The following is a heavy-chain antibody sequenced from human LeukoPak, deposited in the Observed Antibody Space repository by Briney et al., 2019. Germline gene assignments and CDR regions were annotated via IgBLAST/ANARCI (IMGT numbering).Heavy chain of an antibody. CDR1: GYTFTSDG. J-gene: IGHJ4*02. D-gene: IGHD3-10*01. V-gene: IGHV1-18*01. CDR2: ISAYNGNT. Sequence: GASVKVSCKASGYTFTSDGISWGRQAPGQGLEGLGWISAYNGNTNYAQKLQGRVTMTTDTSTSTAYMDLRSLRSDDTAVYYCARDPNRYYYGSGSYFDYWGQGTLVTVSS. CDR3: ARDPNRYYYGSGSYFDY.